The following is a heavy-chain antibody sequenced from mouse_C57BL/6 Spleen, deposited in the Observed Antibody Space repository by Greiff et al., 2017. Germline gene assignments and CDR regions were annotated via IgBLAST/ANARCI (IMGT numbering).Heavy chain of an antibody. Sequence: QVQLQQPGAELVKPGASVKMSCKASGYTFTSYWITWVKQRPGQGLEWIGDIYPGSGSTNYNEKFKSKATLTVDPSSSTAYMQLSSLPSEDSAVYYCARFITTVGDFDYWGQGTTLTVAS. CDR1: GYTFTSYW. J-gene: IGHJ2*01. V-gene: IGHV1-55*01. CDR3: ARFITTVGDFDY. CDR2: IYPGSGST. D-gene: IGHD1-1*01.